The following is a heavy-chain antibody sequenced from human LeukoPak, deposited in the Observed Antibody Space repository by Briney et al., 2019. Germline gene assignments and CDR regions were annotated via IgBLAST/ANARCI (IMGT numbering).Heavy chain of an antibody. D-gene: IGHD3-9*01. J-gene: IGHJ5*02. CDR1: GYTFTSYG. V-gene: IGHV1-18*01. Sequence: GASVKVSCKASGYTFTSYGISWVRQAPGQGLEWMGWISAYNGNTNYAQKLQGRVTMTTDTSTSTAYVELRSLRSDDTAVYYCARNFDWLLSINWFDPWGQGTLVTVSS. CDR2: ISAYNGNT. CDR3: ARNFDWLLSINWFDP.